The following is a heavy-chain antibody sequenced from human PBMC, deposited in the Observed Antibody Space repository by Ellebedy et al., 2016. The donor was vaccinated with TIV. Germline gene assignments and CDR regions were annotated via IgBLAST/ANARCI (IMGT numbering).Heavy chain of an antibody. CDR3: TTVYRYNYDSV. CDR2: IRSKTDGGAA. D-gene: IGHD5-18*01. V-gene: IGHV3-15*01. J-gene: IGHJ4*02. Sequence: GGSLRLSCAASGFTFSTAWMNWVRPAPGKELQWVGRIRSKTDGGAADYAAPVKGRFTISRDDSKNSLYLQMNSLKTEDTAVYFCTTVYRYNYDSVWGQGTLVTVSS. CDR1: GFTFSTAW.